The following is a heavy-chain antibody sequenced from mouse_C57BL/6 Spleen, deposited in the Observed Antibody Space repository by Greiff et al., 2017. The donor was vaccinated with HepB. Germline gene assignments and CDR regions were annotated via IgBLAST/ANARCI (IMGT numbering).Heavy chain of an antibody. V-gene: IGHV1-50*01. CDR3: ARSGTTVVANYYAMDY. D-gene: IGHD1-1*01. CDR1: GYTFTSYW. Sequence: QVQLQQSGAELVKPGASVKLSCKASGYTFTSYWMQWVKQRPGQGLEWIGEIDPSDSYTNYNQKFKGKATLTVDTSSSTAYMQLSSLTSEDSAVYYGARSGTTVVANYYAMDYWGQGTSVTVSS. J-gene: IGHJ4*01. CDR2: IDPSDSYT.